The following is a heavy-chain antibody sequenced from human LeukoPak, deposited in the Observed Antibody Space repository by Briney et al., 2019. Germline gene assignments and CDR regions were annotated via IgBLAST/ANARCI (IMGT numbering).Heavy chain of an antibody. D-gene: IGHD6-19*01. V-gene: IGHV4-4*07. CDR3: ARDLSSGWYYLDP. J-gene: IGHJ4*01. CDR1: ADFFSSYY. Sequence: SETLSLTCNVSADFFSSYYWSWLRQPAGKGPQWIGRISAYGGTNYSPSLTGRVSLSLDTSKQHLSPKISSMTAADTAVYYCARDLSSGWYYLDPWGQGALVTVSS. CDR2: ISAYGGT.